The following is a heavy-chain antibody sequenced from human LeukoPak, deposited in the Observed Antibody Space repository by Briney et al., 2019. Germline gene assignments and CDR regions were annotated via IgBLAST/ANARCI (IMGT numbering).Heavy chain of an antibody. CDR1: GGTFSSYA. CDR3: ARDHRSGKLATIMGYYYYYGMDV. J-gene: IGHJ6*02. Sequence: SVKVSCKASGGTFSSYAISWVRQAPGQGLEWMGGIIPIFGTANYAQKFQGRVTITADESTSTAYMELSSLRSEDTAVYYCARDHRSGKLATIMGYYYYYGMDVWGQGTTVTVSS. V-gene: IGHV1-69*13. D-gene: IGHD5-12*01. CDR2: IIPIFGTA.